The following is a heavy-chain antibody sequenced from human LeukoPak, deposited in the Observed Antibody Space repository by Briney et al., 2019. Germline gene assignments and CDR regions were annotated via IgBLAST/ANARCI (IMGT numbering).Heavy chain of an antibody. J-gene: IGHJ5*02. CDR1: GGSISTYY. Sequence: SETLSLTCTVSGGSISTYYYNCIRQPPGKGLEWIGYIYNSGSPNYNPSLNSRVTMSVDTPKNQFSLKLSSVTAADTAIYFCARGDRAVAGAWGWFDPWGQGTLVTVSS. CDR3: ARGDRAVAGAWGWFDP. D-gene: IGHD6-19*01. V-gene: IGHV4-59*12. CDR2: IYNSGSP.